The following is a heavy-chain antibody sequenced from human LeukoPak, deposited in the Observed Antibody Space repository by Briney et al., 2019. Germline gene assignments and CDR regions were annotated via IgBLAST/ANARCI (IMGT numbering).Heavy chain of an antibody. V-gene: IGHV1-8*01. D-gene: IGHD5-18*01. CDR1: GYTFTSYD. CDR3: ARERGDTAMVTGHYYYYYYMDV. J-gene: IGHJ6*03. Sequence: ASVKVSCKASGYTFTSYDINWVRQAPGQGLEGMGWMNPNSGNTGYAQKFQGRVTMTRNTSISTAYMELSSLRSEDTAVYYCARERGDTAMVTGHYYYYYYMDVWGKGTTVTVSS. CDR2: MNPNSGNT.